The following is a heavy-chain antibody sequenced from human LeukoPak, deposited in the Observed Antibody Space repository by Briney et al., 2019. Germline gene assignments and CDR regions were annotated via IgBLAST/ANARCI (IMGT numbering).Heavy chain of an antibody. CDR1: GYTFTSYD. Sequence: GASVKVSCKASGYTFTSYDINWVRQATGQGLEWMGWMNPNSGNTGYAQKFQGRVTMTRNTSISTAYMELSSLRSEDTAVYYCARSPSGRQRHSRGGNWFDPWGQGTLVTVSS. V-gene: IGHV1-8*01. CDR3: ARSPSGRQRHSRGGNWFDP. D-gene: IGHD1-1*01. J-gene: IGHJ5*02. CDR2: MNPNSGNT.